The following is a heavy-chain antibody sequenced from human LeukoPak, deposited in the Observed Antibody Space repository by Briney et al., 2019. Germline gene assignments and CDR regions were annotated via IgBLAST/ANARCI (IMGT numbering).Heavy chain of an antibody. CDR1: GFTFTAYW. V-gene: IGHV3-7*03. CDR2: IKQDGSEK. J-gene: IGHJ4*02. CDR3: ARALSG. D-gene: IGHD3-3*01. Sequence: SGGSLRLSCAASGFTFTAYWMHWVRQAPGKGLEWVANIKQDGSEKYYVGSVKGRFSISRDNAKNSVYLQMNSLRAEDTAVYYCARALSGWGQGTLVTVSS.